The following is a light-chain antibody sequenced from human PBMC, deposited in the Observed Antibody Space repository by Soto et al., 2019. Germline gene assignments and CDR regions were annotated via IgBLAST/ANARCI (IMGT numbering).Light chain of an antibody. CDR1: RSLLHSNGHNY. CDR2: LGS. CDR3: MQALQTPPYT. Sequence: ENVMTQSPLSRPVTLGESASISCRSSRSLLHSNGHNYLDWYLQKPGQSPQLLIYLGSNRASGVPDRFSGSGSGTDFTLKISRVEAEDVGVYYCMQALQTPPYTFGQGTKVDSK. J-gene: IGKJ2*01. V-gene: IGKV2-28*01.